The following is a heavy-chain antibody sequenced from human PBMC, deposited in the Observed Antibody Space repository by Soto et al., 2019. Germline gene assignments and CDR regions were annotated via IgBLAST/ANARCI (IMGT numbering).Heavy chain of an antibody. V-gene: IGHV4-34*01. CDR3: AVTLAGSYNLFDP. Sequence: SETLSLTCAVYGGSFSGYYWSWIRQPPGKGLEWIGEINHSGSTNYNPSLKSRVTISVDTSKNQFSLKLCTVTAADTAVYYCAVTLAGSYNLFDPWGQGTLFTAS. CDR2: INHSGST. CDR1: GGSFSGYY. D-gene: IGHD3-10*01. J-gene: IGHJ5*02.